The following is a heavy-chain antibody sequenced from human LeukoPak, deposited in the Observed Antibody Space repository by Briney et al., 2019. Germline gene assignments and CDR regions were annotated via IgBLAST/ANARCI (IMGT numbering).Heavy chain of an antibody. D-gene: IGHD1-26*01. CDR3: ARDLWGAGDC. Sequence: PGGSLRLSCAASGFTFSNYAMHWVRQAPGKGLEWVAVISYDGSNKYYADSVKGRFTISRDNAKNTLYLQMNSLTTEDTAVYYCARDLWGAGDCWGQGTLVTVSS. V-gene: IGHV3-30-3*01. J-gene: IGHJ4*02. CDR1: GFTFSNYA. CDR2: ISYDGSNK.